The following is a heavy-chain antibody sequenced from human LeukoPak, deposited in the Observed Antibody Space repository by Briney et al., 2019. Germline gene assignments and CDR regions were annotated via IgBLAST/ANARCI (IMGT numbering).Heavy chain of an antibody. Sequence: GGSLRLSCAASAFTFRNYAMHWLRQAPGKGLEWVAVIASDGNDKHLADSVKGRFTISRDNAKNSVFLQMNSLRAEDTAVYYCTRDTGFWGQGTLVTVSS. CDR3: TRDTGF. J-gene: IGHJ4*02. CDR2: IASDGNDK. D-gene: IGHD1-14*01. CDR1: AFTFRNYA. V-gene: IGHV3-30*03.